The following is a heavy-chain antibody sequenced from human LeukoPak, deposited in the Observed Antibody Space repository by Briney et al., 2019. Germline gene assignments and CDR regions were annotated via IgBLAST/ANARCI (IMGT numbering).Heavy chain of an antibody. CDR1: GFTVSSNY. Sequence: GGSLRLSCAASGFTVSSNYMSWVRQAPGKGLEGVSYISSSGATIHYADSVKGRFTISRDNAKNSLYLQMDSLRAEDTAVYYCARDGGRTASGFRPHWFDCWGQGTLVTVSS. V-gene: IGHV3-11*04. J-gene: IGHJ4*02. D-gene: IGHD3-16*01. CDR3: ARDGGRTASGFRPHWFDC. CDR2: ISSSGATI.